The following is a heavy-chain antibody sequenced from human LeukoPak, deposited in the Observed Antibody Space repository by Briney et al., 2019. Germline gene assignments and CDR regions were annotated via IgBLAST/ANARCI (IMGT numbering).Heavy chain of an antibody. J-gene: IGHJ3*02. D-gene: IGHD2-15*01. CDR2: IWYDGSNK. Sequence: GGSLRLSCAASGFTFSSYGMNWVRQAPGKGLEWVAVIWYDGSNKCYADSVKGRFTISRDNSKNTLYLQMNSLRAEDTAVYYCARDWPGRYCSGGSCYSGAAFDIWGQGTMVTVSS. CDR3: ARDWPGRYCSGGSCYSGAAFDI. V-gene: IGHV3-33*01. CDR1: GFTFSSYG.